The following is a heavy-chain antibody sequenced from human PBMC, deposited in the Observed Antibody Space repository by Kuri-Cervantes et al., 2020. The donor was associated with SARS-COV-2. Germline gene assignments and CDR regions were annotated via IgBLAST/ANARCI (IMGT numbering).Heavy chain of an antibody. CDR2: IIPIFGTA. D-gene: IGHD3-22*01. CDR3: ARGESPTTYYYDSNYYFDY. Sequence: SVKVSCKASGGTSSSYAISWVRQAPGQGLEWMGGIIPIFGTANYAQKFQGRVTITADESTSTAYMELSSLRSEDTAVYYCARGESPTTYYYDSNYYFDYWGQGTLVTVSS. CDR1: GGTSSSYA. V-gene: IGHV1-69*13. J-gene: IGHJ4*02.